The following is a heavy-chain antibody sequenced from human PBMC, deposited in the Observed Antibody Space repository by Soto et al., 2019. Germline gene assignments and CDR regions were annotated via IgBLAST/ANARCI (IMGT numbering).Heavy chain of an antibody. CDR3: AREKDLILGGYAFGY. D-gene: IGHD1-26*01. J-gene: IGHJ3*01. CDR2: LLYRGTA. V-gene: IGHV4-59*01. Sequence: QVQLRESGPRLVKPSETLSLTCSVSDSSMSPYYWTWFRQAPGKGLEWIGHLLYRGTATYKPALKGRVTISLDTSKKQVSLKLSSVIAADTAVYYCAREKDLILGGYAFGYWGPGTLVTVSS. CDR1: DSSMSPYY.